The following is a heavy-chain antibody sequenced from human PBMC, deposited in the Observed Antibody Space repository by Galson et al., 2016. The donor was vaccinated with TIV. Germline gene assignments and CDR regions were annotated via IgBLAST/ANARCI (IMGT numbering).Heavy chain of an antibody. Sequence: CAISGDSVSGNTAAWNWVRQSPSRGLEWLGRTYYTSKWNTDYAVSVKGRIIIRPDTSMNQVSLQLSSVIPDDTAVYYCSRGNWNYGMGGAMDVWGQGTTVVVSS. CDR2: TYYTSKWNT. CDR3: SRGNWNYGMGGAMDV. V-gene: IGHV6-1*01. CDR1: GDSVSGNTAA. J-gene: IGHJ6*02. D-gene: IGHD1-7*01.